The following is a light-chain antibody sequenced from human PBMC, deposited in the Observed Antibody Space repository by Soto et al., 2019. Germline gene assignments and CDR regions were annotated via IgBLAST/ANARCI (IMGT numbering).Light chain of an antibody. CDR3: SSYTTSSTQV. CDR2: EVS. Sequence: QSVLTQPASVSGSPGQPITISCTGSSTDVGYYNYVAWYQHHPGKAPKLMIYEVSNRPSGVSNRFSGSKSGNTASLAISGLQAEDEADYYCSSYTTSSTQVFGGGTKLTVL. V-gene: IGLV2-14*01. J-gene: IGLJ3*02. CDR1: STDVGYYNY.